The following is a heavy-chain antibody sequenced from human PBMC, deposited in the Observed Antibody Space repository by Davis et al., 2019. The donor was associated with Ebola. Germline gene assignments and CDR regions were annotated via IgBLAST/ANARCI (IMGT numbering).Heavy chain of an antibody. CDR3: AREGGRYYDSSGYVFDI. CDR1: GYRFTSYY. CDR2: INPITGGT. J-gene: IGHJ3*02. D-gene: IGHD3-22*01. Sequence: VSVKVPCKASGYRFTSYYMHWVRQAPGQGLEWMGIINPITGGTSYAQNFQVRVNMTRDTSTSTVYMELSSLRSEETAVYYCAREGGRYYDSSGYVFDIWGQGTMAKVSS. V-gene: IGHV1-46*01.